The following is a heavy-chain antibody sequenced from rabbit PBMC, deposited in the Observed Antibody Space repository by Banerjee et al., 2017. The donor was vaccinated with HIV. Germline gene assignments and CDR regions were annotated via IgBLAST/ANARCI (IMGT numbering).Heavy chain of an antibody. CDR2: IYGGSSYSP. D-gene: IGHD4-1*01. Sequence: QEQLEESGGDLVKPEGSLTLTCTASGFSFSNKYVMCWVRQAPGKGLELIACIYGGSSYSPWYASWAKGRFTISKTSSTTVTLQMTSLTAADTATYFCARDLAGVIGWNFNLWGQGTLVTVS. V-gene: IGHV1S45*01. CDR3: ARDLAGVIGWNFNL. CDR1: GFSFSNKYV. J-gene: IGHJ4*01.